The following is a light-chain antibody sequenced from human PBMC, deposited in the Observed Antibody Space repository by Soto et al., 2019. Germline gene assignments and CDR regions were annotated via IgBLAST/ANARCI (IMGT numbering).Light chain of an antibody. Sequence: DIQMTQSPSTLSASVGDRVTVTCRAGQSINSRLAWYQQKPGKAPKLLIYKASNLESGVPSKFSSTGSGAEFTLTISSLQPDDSATYYCQQYTSYPWTFGQGTKVDI. J-gene: IGKJ1*01. CDR2: KAS. CDR1: QSINSR. V-gene: IGKV1-5*03. CDR3: QQYTSYPWT.